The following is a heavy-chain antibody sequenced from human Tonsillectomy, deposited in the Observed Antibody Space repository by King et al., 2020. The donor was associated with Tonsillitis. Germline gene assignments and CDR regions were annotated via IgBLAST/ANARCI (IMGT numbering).Heavy chain of an antibody. CDR3: ARGYTYYYDSSGYRYFDL. D-gene: IGHD3-22*01. CDR2: IYYSGST. V-gene: IGHV4-59*01. J-gene: IGHJ2*01. CDR1: GGSISSYY. Sequence: VQLQESGPGLVKPSETLSLTCTVSGGSISSYYWSWFRQPPGKGLEWIGYIYYSGSTNYNPSLKSRVTISVDTSKNQFSLKLSSVTAADTAVYYCARGYTYYYDSSGYRYFDLWGRGTLVTVSS.